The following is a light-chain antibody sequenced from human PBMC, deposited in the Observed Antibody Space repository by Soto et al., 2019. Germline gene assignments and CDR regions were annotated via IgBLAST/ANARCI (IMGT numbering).Light chain of an antibody. CDR1: QSISTC. Sequence: DIQMTQSPSTLSASVGDRVTITCRASQSISTCLAWYQQRPGKAPNLLIYKASTLESGVPSRLSGSGSGTEFSLTISSLQPDDFATYYSQQYHSYPYTFGQGTTLEIK. CDR3: QQYHSYPYT. CDR2: KAS. J-gene: IGKJ2*01. V-gene: IGKV1-5*03.